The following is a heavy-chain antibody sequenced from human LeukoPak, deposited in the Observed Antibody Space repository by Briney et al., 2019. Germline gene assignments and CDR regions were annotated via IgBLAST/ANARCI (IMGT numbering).Heavy chain of an antibody. J-gene: IGHJ4*02. CDR1: GFTFSDSY. Sequence: GGSLRLSCAASGFTFSDSYMTWVRQPPGEGLEWVSGINWNGGSTGYADSVKGRFTISRDNAKNSLYLQMNSLRAEDTAVYYCARDLRPQYYYDSSGYPYPDWGQGTLVTVSS. D-gene: IGHD3-22*01. V-gene: IGHV3-20*04. CDR3: ARDLRPQYYYDSSGYPYPD. CDR2: INWNGGST.